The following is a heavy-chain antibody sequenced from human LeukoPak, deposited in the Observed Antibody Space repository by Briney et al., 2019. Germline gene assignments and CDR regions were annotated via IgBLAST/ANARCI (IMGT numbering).Heavy chain of an antibody. Sequence: SETLSLTCTVSGGSISNCYWNWIRQSPGKGLEWIGYMSKSGRSNYNPSLKSRVTMSVDTSKNQFSLKLSSVTAADTAVYYCARKGYFDYWGQGALVTVSS. CDR1: GGSISNCY. J-gene: IGHJ4*02. CDR2: MSKSGRS. CDR3: ARKGYFDY. V-gene: IGHV4-59*08.